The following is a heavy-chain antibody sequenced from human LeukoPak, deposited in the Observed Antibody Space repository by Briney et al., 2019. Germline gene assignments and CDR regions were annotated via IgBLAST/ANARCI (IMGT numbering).Heavy chain of an antibody. Sequence: SETLSLTCGVSGGSISNTNWWSWVRQPPGQGLEWIGEISLTGLTHYNPSLESRVTVSLDKSKHQLSLNLTSVPDADTAVYYCSREDGAFSPFGYWGQGTLVTVLS. D-gene: IGHD5-24*01. CDR1: GGSISNTNW. V-gene: IGHV4-4*02. J-gene: IGHJ4*02. CDR3: SREDGAFSPFGY. CDR2: ISLTGLT.